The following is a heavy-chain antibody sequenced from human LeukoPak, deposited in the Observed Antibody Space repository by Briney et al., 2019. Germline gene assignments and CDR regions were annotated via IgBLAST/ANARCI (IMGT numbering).Heavy chain of an antibody. J-gene: IGHJ3*02. Sequence: GGSLRLSCAASGFTFSSYEMNWVRQAPGKGLEWVSSISSSSSYIYYADSVKGRFTISRDNAKNSLYLQMNSLRAEGTAVYYCARDYEGLEAFDIWGQGTMVTVSS. CDR3: ARDYEGLEAFDI. V-gene: IGHV3-21*01. D-gene: IGHD3/OR15-3a*01. CDR2: ISSSSSYI. CDR1: GFTFSSYE.